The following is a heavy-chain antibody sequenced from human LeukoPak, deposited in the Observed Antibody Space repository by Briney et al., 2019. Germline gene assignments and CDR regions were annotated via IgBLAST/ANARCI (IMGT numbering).Heavy chain of an antibody. CDR2: IYTSGIT. J-gene: IGHJ4*02. CDR1: GGSISSYF. D-gene: IGHD6-19*01. Sequence: PSETLSLTCTVSGGSISSYFWSWIRQPAGKGLEWIGRIYTSGITNYNPSLKSRVTMSVDTSKNQFSLRLTSVTAADTAVYYCSRAVEPNGRSLDSWGQGTLVTVSS. V-gene: IGHV4-4*07. CDR3: SRAVEPNGRSLDS.